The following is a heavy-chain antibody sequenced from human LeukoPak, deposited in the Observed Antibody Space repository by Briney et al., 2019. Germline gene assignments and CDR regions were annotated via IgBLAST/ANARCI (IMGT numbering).Heavy chain of an antibody. Sequence: QTGGSLRLSCAATGFTFDDYAMHWVRQTPGKRLEWVSGISWNSGSIGYADSEKGRFTISRDNAKNSLYLEMNSLRVEDTAVYYCARDLGHTGYDLYDYWGQGTLVTVSS. D-gene: IGHD5-12*01. CDR2: ISWNSGSI. V-gene: IGHV3-9*01. J-gene: IGHJ4*02. CDR3: ARDLGHTGYDLYDY. CDR1: GFTFDDYA.